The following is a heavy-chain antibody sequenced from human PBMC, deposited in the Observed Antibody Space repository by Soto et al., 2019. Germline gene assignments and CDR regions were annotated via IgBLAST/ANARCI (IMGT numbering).Heavy chain of an antibody. Sequence: ASVKVSCKASGGTFSSYAISWVRQAPGQRLEWMGWINAGNGNTKYSQKFQGRVTITRDTSASTAYMELSSLRSEDTAVYYCAREVGDCSAGSCSKTPYNWFDPWGQGTLVTVSS. D-gene: IGHD2-15*01. V-gene: IGHV1-3*01. CDR1: GGTFSSYA. CDR2: INAGNGNT. J-gene: IGHJ5*02. CDR3: AREVGDCSAGSCSKTPYNWFDP.